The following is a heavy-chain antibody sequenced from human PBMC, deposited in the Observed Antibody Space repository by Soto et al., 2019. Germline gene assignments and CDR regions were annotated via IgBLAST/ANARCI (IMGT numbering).Heavy chain of an antibody. CDR2: ISDHNGNT. Sequence: QVHLVQSGAEVKKPGASVKVSCQGSGYAFTTYGITWVRQAPGQGLEWMGWISDHNGNTNYAQKVQGRVNVTRETDTSTAYMELRSLRYDVTAVYYCAGGRYGDYWGQGALVTVSS. J-gene: IGHJ4*02. CDR3: AGGRYGDY. D-gene: IGHD1-1*01. CDR1: GYAFTTYG. V-gene: IGHV1-18*01.